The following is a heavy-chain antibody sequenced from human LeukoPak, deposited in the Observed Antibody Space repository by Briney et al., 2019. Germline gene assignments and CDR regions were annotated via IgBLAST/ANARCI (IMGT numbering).Heavy chain of an antibody. V-gene: IGHV1-2*02. D-gene: IGHD2-2*01. CDR3: ARVDKVVPAAGTSDDY. Sequence: GASVKVSCKASGYTFTGYYMHWVRQAPGQGLEWMGWINPNSGGTNYAQKFQGRVTMTRDTSISTAYMELSRLRSDDTAVYYCARVDKVVPAAGTSDDYWGQGTLVTVSS. CDR2: INPNSGGT. J-gene: IGHJ4*02. CDR1: GYTFTGYY.